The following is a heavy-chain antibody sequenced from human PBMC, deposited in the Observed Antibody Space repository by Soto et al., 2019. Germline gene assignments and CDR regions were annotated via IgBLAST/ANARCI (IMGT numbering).Heavy chain of an antibody. CDR3: AKGVTTPDYDFWSGYFDY. V-gene: IGHV3-9*01. D-gene: IGHD3-3*01. CDR2: ISWNSGSI. CDR1: GFTFDDYA. Sequence: EVQLVESGGGLVQPGRSLRLSCAASGFTFDDYAMHWVRQAPGKGLEWVSGISWNSGSIGYADSVKGRFTISRDNAKNSLYLQMNRLRAEDTALYYCAKGVTTPDYDFWSGYFDYWGQGTLVTVSS. J-gene: IGHJ4*02.